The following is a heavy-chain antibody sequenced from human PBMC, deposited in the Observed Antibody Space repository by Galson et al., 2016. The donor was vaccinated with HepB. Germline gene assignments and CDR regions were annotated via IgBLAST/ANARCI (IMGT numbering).Heavy chain of an antibody. CDR3: ARAGSIFGFYDYYRMEV. V-gene: IGHV3-11*01. CDR2: IASRGNVI. CDR1: GFTFSDYY. Sequence: SLRLSCAASGFTFSDYYMSWIRQAPGKGLEWVSYIASRGNVIYDADSVKGRFTISRDNANDLLFLQMNSLRVEDTAVYYCARAGSIFGFYDYYRMEVWGKGTTVTVSS. J-gene: IGHJ6*04. D-gene: IGHD3-3*01.